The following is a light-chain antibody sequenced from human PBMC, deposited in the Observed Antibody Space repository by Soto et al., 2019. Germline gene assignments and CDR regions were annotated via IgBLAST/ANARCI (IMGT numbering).Light chain of an antibody. Sequence: EIVMTQSPATLSVSPGERATLSCMASQSVSSNLAWYQQKPGQAPRLLLYGASTRATGIPARFSGSGSGTEFTLTISSLQSEYFAVYYGQQYNNWARTFGQGTKVEIK. CDR3: QQYNNWART. CDR1: QSVSSN. CDR2: GAS. J-gene: IGKJ1*01. V-gene: IGKV3-15*01.